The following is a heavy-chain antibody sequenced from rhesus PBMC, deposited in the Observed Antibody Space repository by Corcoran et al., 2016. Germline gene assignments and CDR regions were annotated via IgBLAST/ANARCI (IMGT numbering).Heavy chain of an antibody. V-gene: IGHV2-174*01. J-gene: IGHJ3*01. Sequence: QVTLQESGPALVKPTQTRVLNCTYSGFSLTTCGSGVGWVRQAPGKALEWLALIYGDDDKRYSTSLKSRLTISKDTSKNQVVLTMTNMDPVDTATYYCARGRQLVGAFDFWGQGLRVTVSS. CDR1: GFSLTTCGSG. CDR3: ARGRQLVGAFDF. D-gene: IGHD6-13*01. CDR2: IYGDDDK.